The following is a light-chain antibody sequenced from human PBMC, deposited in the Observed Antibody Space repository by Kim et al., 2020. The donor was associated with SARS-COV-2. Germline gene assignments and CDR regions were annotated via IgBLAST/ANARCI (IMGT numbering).Light chain of an antibody. Sequence: DIVMTQSPLSLPVTPGEPASISCRSSQSLLHSNGYNYLDWYLQKPGQSPQLLIYLGSNRASGVPDRFSGSGSGTDFTLKISRVEADDVLVYYCMRALQTYTFGQGTKLEI. J-gene: IGKJ2*01. CDR2: LGS. CDR3: MRALQTYT. CDR1: QSLLHSNGYNY. V-gene: IGKV2-28*01.